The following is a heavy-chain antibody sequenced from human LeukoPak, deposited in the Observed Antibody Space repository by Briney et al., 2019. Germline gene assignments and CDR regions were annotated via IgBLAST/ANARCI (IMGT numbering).Heavy chain of an antibody. CDR2: IYYNGNT. D-gene: IGHD6-19*01. Sequence: SETLSLTCTVSGGWGGDYYWSWIRQPPGKGLEWIGYIYYNGNTFYTPSLKSRVTISFDASKNQFSLKLTSVTAADTAVYYCARHSSGWTAFDYWGQGTLVTVSS. J-gene: IGHJ4*02. V-gene: IGHV4-30-4*01. CDR3: ARHSSGWTAFDY. CDR1: GGWGGDYY.